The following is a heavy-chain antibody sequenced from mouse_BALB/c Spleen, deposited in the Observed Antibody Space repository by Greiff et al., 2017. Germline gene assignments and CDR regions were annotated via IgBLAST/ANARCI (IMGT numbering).Heavy chain of an antibody. J-gene: IGHJ2*01. CDR1: GYTFTNYW. D-gene: IGHD2-5*01. V-gene: IGHV1-63*02. Sequence: VQLQQSGAELVRPGTSVKISCKASGYTFTNYWLGWVKQRPGHGLEWIGDIYPGGGYTNYNETFKGKATLTADTSSSTAYMQLSSLTSEDSAVYFCARKESNCLYYFDYWGQGTTLTVSS. CDR3: ARKESNCLYYFDY. CDR2: IYPGGGYT.